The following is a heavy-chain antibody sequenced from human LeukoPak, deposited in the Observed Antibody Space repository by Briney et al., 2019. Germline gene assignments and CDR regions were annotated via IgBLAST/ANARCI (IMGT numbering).Heavy chain of an antibody. CDR1: GYSFTGYY. Sequence: GASVKVSCEASGYSFTGYYIHWVRQAPGQGLAWMGWINPNTGGTNFAPKFQSRLTLTSDTPMRTAYMELSSLKSDDTAVYYCARVRTKTIFGASDAFDLWGQGTLVTV. CDR3: ARVRTKTIFGASDAFDL. D-gene: IGHD3-3*01. CDR2: INPNTGGT. V-gene: IGHV1-2*02. J-gene: IGHJ3*01.